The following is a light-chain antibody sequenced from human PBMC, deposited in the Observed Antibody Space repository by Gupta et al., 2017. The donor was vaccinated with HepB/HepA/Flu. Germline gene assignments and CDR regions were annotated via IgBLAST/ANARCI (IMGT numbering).Light chain of an antibody. V-gene: IGKV3-15*01. CDR3: LQYNNWPRT. J-gene: IGKJ1*01. CDR2: GAS. CDR1: QSVSSN. Sequence: EIVMTQSPATLSVSPWECGTLSCRASQSVSSNLAWYQQRPGQAPRLLIYGASTRATGIPARFGGSGSGTEFTLTISSLLAEDIAIYYCLQYNNWPRTFGQGTKVEIK.